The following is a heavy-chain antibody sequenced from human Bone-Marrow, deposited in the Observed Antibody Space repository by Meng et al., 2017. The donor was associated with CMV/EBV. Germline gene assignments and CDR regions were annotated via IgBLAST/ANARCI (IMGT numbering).Heavy chain of an antibody. J-gene: IGHJ4*02. Sequence: ASVKVSCKASGYKFSNYGISWVRQAPGQGLEWMGWISAYNGNTNYAQKLQGRVTMTTDTSTSTAYMELRSLRSDDTAVYYCARGIGYCSSTSCRPPDYWGQGTLVTVSS. CDR1: GYKFSNYG. CDR3: ARGIGYCSSTSCRPPDY. CDR2: ISAYNGNT. D-gene: IGHD2-2*01. V-gene: IGHV1-18*01.